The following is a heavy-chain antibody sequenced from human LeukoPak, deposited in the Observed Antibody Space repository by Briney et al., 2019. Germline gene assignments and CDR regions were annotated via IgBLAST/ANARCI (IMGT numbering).Heavy chain of an antibody. CDR3: AKGRAYQLLIFDY. Sequence: PAGSLRLSCAASGFTSSSYAMSWVRQAPGKGLEWVSAISGSGGSTYYADSVKGRFTISRDNSKNTLYLQMNSLRAEDTAVYYCAKGRAYQLLIFDYWGQGTLVTVSS. CDR2: ISGSGGST. J-gene: IGHJ4*02. D-gene: IGHD2-2*01. CDR1: GFTSSSYA. V-gene: IGHV3-23*01.